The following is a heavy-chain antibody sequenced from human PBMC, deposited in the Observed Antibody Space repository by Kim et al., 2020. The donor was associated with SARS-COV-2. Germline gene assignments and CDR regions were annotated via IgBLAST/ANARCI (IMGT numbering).Heavy chain of an antibody. CDR3: ARQIVGPFDV. V-gene: IGHV4-59*08. D-gene: IGHD1-26*01. J-gene: IGHJ3*01. Sequence: SETLSLTCTFSGGPISSYFWSWIRQPPGNGLEWIGYVYYSGRTNYNPSLESRLTMSMDTSKNQFSLKLRSVTARDTAVYFCARQIVGPFDVWGQGIMVVVSS. CDR2: VYYSGRT. CDR1: GGPISSYF.